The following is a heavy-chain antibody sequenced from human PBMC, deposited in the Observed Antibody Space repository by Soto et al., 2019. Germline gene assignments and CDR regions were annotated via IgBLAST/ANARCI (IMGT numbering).Heavy chain of an antibody. J-gene: IGHJ6*02. CDR3: VRDWSTFWGMDV. CDR2: IKQDGSEK. Sequence: PGGSLRLSCAASGFTFSTYWMNWVRQAPGKGLEWVANIKQDGSEKYYVASVKGRFAISRDNAKDSLFLQMNKLRAEDTAVYYCVRDWSTFWGMDVWGQGTTVTVS. V-gene: IGHV3-7*01. CDR1: GFTFSTYW.